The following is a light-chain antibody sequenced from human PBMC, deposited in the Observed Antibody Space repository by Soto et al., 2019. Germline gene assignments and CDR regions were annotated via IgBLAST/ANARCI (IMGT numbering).Light chain of an antibody. CDR2: GAS. CDR1: QDISIY. Sequence: HLTQSPSSLSASVGDRVTITGRASQDISIYLNWYQKNSGGAPNLLIYGASKLKTGVPARFTGNGSVTHFTFTINNLQPEDIATYYSQQYENLPMTFGRGTKV. CDR3: QQYENLPMT. J-gene: IGKJ4*01. V-gene: IGKV1-33*01.